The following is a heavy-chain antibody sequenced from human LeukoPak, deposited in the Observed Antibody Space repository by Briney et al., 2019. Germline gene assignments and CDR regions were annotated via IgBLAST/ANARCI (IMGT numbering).Heavy chain of an antibody. J-gene: IGHJ4*02. CDR1: GFTFSSYS. Sequence: GGSLRLSCAASGFTFSSYSMNWVREAPGKGLEWVANINEGGNVKFYVDSVKGRFTISRDNTKISLYLQMYSLRAEDTAVYYCARVGKNGWDFDRWGQGTLVTVSS. V-gene: IGHV3-7*01. D-gene: IGHD6-19*01. CDR3: ARVGKNGWDFDR. CDR2: INEGGNVK.